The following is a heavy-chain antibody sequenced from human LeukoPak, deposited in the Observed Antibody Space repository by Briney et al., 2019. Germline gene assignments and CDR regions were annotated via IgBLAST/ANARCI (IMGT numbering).Heavy chain of an antibody. CDR2: ISYDGSNK. J-gene: IGHJ4*02. CDR1: EFTFSSYG. Sequence: PGGSLRLSCAASEFTFSSYGMHWVRQAPGKGLEWVAVISYDGSNKYYADSVKGRFTISRDNSKNTLYLQMNSLRAEDTAVYYCAKEDTRTVVPGDYWGQGTLVTVSS. D-gene: IGHD2-2*01. V-gene: IGHV3-30*18. CDR3: AKEDTRTVVPGDY.